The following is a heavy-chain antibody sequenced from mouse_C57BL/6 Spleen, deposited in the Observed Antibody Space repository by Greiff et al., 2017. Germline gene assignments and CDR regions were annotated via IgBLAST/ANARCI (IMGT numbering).Heavy chain of an antibody. V-gene: IGHV1-82*01. CDR3: ASLRSWFAY. J-gene: IGHJ3*01. CDR2: IYPGDGGT. CDR1: GYAFTSSW. Sequence: QVQLQQSGPELVKPGASVKISCKASGYAFTSSWMNWVKQRPGQGLEWIGRIYPGDGGTNYNGKFKGKATLTADKSSSTAYMQLSSLTSEDAAVYFCASLRSWFAYRGKGTLVTVAA.